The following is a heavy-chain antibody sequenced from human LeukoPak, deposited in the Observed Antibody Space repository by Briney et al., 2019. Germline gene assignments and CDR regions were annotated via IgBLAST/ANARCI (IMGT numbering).Heavy chain of an antibody. V-gene: IGHV3-43D*04. CDR1: RFTFDDCA. J-gene: IGHJ6*04. CDR2: ISWDGGST. Sequence: GGSLRLSCAASRFTFDDCAMHWVSQAPGKGLEWVSLISWDGGSTYYADSVKGRFTISRDNSRHTLYLQMNSLGAEDTALYYCAKDKEYSGFGPILSGYYYGMDVWGKGTTVTVSS. D-gene: IGHD5-12*01. CDR3: AKDKEYSGFGPILSGYYYGMDV.